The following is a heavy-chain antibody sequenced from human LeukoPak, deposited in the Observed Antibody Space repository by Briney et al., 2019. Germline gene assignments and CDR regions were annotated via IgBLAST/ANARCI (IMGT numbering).Heavy chain of an antibody. D-gene: IGHD6-13*01. CDR1: GFTFSSYG. Sequence: GKSLRLSCAASGFTFSSYGMHWVRQAPGKGLEGVALIWYAGFNTFYTGSVEGRFTISRDNSKHTLYLQMNSLRVEDTAVYYCARGATTAGVQGDYWGQGTQVTVSS. CDR3: ARGATTAGVQGDY. CDR2: IWYAGFNT. J-gene: IGHJ4*02. V-gene: IGHV3-33*01.